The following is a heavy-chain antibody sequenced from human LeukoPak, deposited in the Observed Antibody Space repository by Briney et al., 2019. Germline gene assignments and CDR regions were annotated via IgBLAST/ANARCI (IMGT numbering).Heavy chain of an antibody. Sequence: ASVNVSCKASGYTFTGYYMHWVRQAPGQGLEWIGIINPNDGSTSYAQKFQGRVTMTRDMSTSTVYMERSSLRSEDTAVYYCARGPAVAGLYYFDYWGQGTLVIVSS. CDR2: INPNDGST. J-gene: IGHJ4*02. CDR1: GYTFTGYY. CDR3: ARGPAVAGLYYFDY. V-gene: IGHV1-46*01. D-gene: IGHD6-19*01.